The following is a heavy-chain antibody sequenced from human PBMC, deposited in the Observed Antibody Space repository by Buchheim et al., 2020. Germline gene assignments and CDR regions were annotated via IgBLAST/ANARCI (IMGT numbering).Heavy chain of an antibody. D-gene: IGHD6-19*01. CDR1: GFTFSSYA. Sequence: EVQLLESGGGLVQPGGSLRLSCAASGFTFSSYAMSWVRQAPGKGLEWVSAISGSGGSTYYADSVKGRFTISRDNSKNTLYLQMNSLRAEDTAVYYCAKDQDSSGWYTINLTIDYWGQGTL. CDR2: ISGSGGST. CDR3: AKDQDSSGWYTINLTIDY. V-gene: IGHV3-23*01. J-gene: IGHJ4*02.